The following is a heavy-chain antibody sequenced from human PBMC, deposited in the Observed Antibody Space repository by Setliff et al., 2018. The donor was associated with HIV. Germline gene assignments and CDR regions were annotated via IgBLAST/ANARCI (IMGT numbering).Heavy chain of an antibody. CDR3: ARVPRITTLRNAFDI. Sequence: SETLSLTCTVSGGSISSGDYYWSWIRQHPGKGLGWIGYIYYSGSAYYNPSLKSRVTISVDTSKNQFSLKLSSVTAADTAIYYCARVPRITTLRNAFDIWGQGTMVTVSS. J-gene: IGHJ3*02. D-gene: IGHD3-3*01. V-gene: IGHV4-31*03. CDR1: GGSISSGDYY. CDR2: IYYSGSA.